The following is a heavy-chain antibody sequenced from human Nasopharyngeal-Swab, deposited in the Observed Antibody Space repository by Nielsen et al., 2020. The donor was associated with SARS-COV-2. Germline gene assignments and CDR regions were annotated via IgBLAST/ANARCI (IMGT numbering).Heavy chain of an antibody. CDR2: ISSSSSTI. CDR3: ARDNSDWKGVYYFDY. D-gene: IGHD6-19*01. CDR1: GFTFSSYS. Sequence: GGSLRLSCGASGFTFSSYSMNWVRQAPGKGLEWVSYISSSSSTIYYADSVKGRFTISRDNAKNSLYLQMNSLRAEDTAVYYCARDNSDWKGVYYFDYWGQGTLVTVSS. V-gene: IGHV3-48*04. J-gene: IGHJ4*02.